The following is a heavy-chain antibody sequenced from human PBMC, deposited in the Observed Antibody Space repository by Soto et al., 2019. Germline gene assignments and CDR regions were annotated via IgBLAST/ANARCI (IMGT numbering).Heavy chain of an antibody. V-gene: IGHV3-30-3*01. Sequence: GGSLRLSCAASGFTFSSYAMHWVRQAPGKGLEWGAVISYDGSNKYYADSVKGRFTISRDNSKNTLYLQMNSLRAEDTAVYYCARNPVERGRYYYYYYGMDVWGQGTTVTVSS. J-gene: IGHJ6*02. CDR3: ARNPVERGRYYYYYYGMDV. CDR2: ISYDGSNK. CDR1: GFTFSSYA.